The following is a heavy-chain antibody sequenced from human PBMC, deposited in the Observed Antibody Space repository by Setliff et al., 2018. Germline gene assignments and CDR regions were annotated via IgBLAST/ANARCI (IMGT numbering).Heavy chain of an antibody. CDR2: IAPGADRP. J-gene: IGHJ4*02. D-gene: IGHD3-16*01. CDR3: AGGMRTFGGVLDY. CDR1: GFTFSLSW. Sequence: GESLKISCVTSGFTFSLSWMSWVRQLPGKGLEWVSRIAPGADRPAYANSVKGRFTISRDNAKNTLYLQMDRLRVEDTGVYFCAGGMRTFGGVLDYWGRGAQVTVS. V-gene: IGHV3-74*01.